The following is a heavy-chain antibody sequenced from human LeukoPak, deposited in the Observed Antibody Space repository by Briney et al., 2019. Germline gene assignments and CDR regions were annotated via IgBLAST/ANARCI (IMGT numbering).Heavy chain of an antibody. Sequence: GGSLRLSCAASEFTFTSYELSWVRQAPGKGLEWVSYISSGGNTISYADSVKGRFTISRDNAKNSLYLQVISLRAEEPAVYYCARGPSIAARYDVFDIWGEGTMVTVSS. J-gene: IGHJ3*02. CDR1: EFTFTSYE. CDR2: ISSGGNTI. D-gene: IGHD6-6*01. V-gene: IGHV3-48*03. CDR3: ARGPSIAARYDVFDI.